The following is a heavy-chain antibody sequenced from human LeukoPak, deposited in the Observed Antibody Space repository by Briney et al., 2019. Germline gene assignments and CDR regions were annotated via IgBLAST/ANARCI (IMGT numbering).Heavy chain of an antibody. CDR3: ATTGVRRDNWFDP. CDR1: GFTFSLYG. V-gene: IGHV3-48*01. Sequence: GGSLRLSCAASGFTFSLYGMNWVHQAPGKGLEWVSYISEDTSIIHYADSVKGRFTISRDNAKNSLYLQMSSLRVVDTAVYYCATTGVRRDNWFDPWGQGTLVTVSS. J-gene: IGHJ5*02. CDR2: ISEDTSII. D-gene: IGHD3-10*01.